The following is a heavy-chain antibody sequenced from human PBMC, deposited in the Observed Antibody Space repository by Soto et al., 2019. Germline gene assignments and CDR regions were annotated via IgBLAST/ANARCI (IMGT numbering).Heavy chain of an antibody. V-gene: IGHV3-30-3*01. CDR1: GFAFNTYS. CDR2: ISYDGSNK. CDR3: AKVSPMGYFFDF. J-gene: IGHJ4*02. Sequence: GGSLRLSCAASGFAFNTYSMHWVRQAPGRGLEWVAVISYDGSNKFYADSVKGRFTIPRDNSKNTLYLEMNSLRGEDTAVYYCAKVSPMGYFFDFWGQGTLVTVSS.